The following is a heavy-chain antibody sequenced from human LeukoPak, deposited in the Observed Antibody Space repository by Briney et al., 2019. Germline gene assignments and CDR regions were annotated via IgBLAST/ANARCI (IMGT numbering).Heavy chain of an antibody. D-gene: IGHD1-26*01. CDR3: AKSGGYGLIDY. Sequence: KASETLSLTCTVSGVSISSSSYYWGWIRQPPGKALEWIGSIYYSESTYHNSSLKSRVPISVDTSKNQVSLELNSVTAADSAMYYCAKSGGYGLIDYWGQGTLVTVSS. J-gene: IGHJ4*01. V-gene: IGHV4-39*01. CDR2: IYYSEST. CDR1: GVSISSSSYY.